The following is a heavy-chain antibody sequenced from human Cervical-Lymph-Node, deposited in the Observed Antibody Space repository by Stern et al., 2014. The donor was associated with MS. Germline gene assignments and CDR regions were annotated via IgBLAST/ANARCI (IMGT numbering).Heavy chain of an antibody. CDR2: IFPVFGTT. CDR1: GGTFSKFP. CDR3: ALSSETSDRWYSLGYDL. J-gene: IGHJ5*02. V-gene: IGHV1-69*01. D-gene: IGHD6-13*01. Sequence: DPLVESAAEVTKPGSSVQVFCKASGGTFSKFPSSWVRQAPGQGLEGMGVIFPVFGTTTYAQECRGRVTITADVSTSTVYRELSSLRSDDTAVYYCALSSETSDRWYSLGYDLWGQGTLVTVSS.